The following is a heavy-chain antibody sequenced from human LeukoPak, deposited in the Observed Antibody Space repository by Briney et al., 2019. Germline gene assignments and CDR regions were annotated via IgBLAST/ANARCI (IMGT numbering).Heavy chain of an antibody. J-gene: IGHJ3*02. Sequence: TGGSLRLSCAASGFTFSSYAMSWVRQAPGKGLEWVSAISGSGGSTYYAESVKGRFTISRDNSKNTLYLQMNSLRAEDTAVYYCAKVRSSWPPSDAFDIWGQGTMVTVSS. CDR3: AKVRSSWPPSDAFDI. D-gene: IGHD6-13*01. CDR2: ISGSGGST. CDR1: GFTFSSYA. V-gene: IGHV3-23*01.